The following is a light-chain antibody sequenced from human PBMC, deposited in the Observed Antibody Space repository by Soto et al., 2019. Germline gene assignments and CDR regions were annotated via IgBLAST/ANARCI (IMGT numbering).Light chain of an antibody. CDR2: YDS. CDR1: NIGSKS. CDR3: QVWDSSSDVV. Sequence: SYELTQPPSVSVAPGKTARITWGGNNIGSKSVHWYQQKPVQAPGLVIYYDSDRPSGTPERFSGSNSGNTATLTISRVEAGDEADYYCQVWDSSSDVVFGGGTKLTVL. J-gene: IGLJ2*01. V-gene: IGLV3-21*04.